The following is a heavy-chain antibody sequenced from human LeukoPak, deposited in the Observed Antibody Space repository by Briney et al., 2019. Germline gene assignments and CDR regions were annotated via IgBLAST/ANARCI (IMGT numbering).Heavy chain of an antibody. J-gene: IGHJ4*02. CDR1: GFTFSSYE. D-gene: IGHD3-3*01. V-gene: IGHV3-48*03. CDR3: AKANSITIFGLISPVDY. CDR2: ISSSGSTI. Sequence: PGGSLRLSCAASGFTFSSYEMNWVRQAPGKGLEWVSYISSSGSTIYYADSVKGRFTISRDNAKNTLYLQMHSLRAEDTAVYYCAKANSITIFGLISPVDYWGQGTLVTVSS.